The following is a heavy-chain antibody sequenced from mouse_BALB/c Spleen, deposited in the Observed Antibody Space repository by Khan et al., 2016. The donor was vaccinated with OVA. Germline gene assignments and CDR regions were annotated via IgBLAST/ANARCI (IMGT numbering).Heavy chain of an antibody. V-gene: IGHV1S136*01. D-gene: IGHD1-1*02. CDR2: IYPFNGDT. Sequence: VQLKESGPELVKPGASVKMSCKASGYTFTSYVMHWVKQKPGQGLEWIGYIYPFNGDTKYNEKFKDKATLTSDKSSSTAYMELSSLTSEDSAVYFCAPVGRYYVSFAYWGQGTLVTVSA. CDR1: GYTFTSYV. CDR3: APVGRYYVSFAY. J-gene: IGHJ3*01.